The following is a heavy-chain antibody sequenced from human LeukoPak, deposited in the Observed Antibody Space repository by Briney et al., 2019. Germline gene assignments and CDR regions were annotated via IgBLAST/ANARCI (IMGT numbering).Heavy chain of an antibody. CDR2: IYNSGST. J-gene: IGHJ3*02. Sequence: SETLSLTCTVSSGSISSYYWSWIRQPPGKGLEWIGYIYNSGSTNYNPSLKSRVTISVDTSKNQFSLKLNSVTAADTAVYYCARDRGSYYAFEIWGQGTMVTVSS. V-gene: IGHV4-59*01. D-gene: IGHD1-26*01. CDR1: SGSISSYY. CDR3: ARDRGSYYAFEI.